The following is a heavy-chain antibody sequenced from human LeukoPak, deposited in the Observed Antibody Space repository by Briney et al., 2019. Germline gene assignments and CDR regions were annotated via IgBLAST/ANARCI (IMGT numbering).Heavy chain of an antibody. CDR1: GFTLSNYA. V-gene: IGHV3-21*01. CDR2: ISSSSSYI. Sequence: GGSLRLSCVASGFTLSNYAMTWVRRAPGRGLEWVSCISSSSSYIYYADSVKGRFTISRDNAKNSLYLQMNSLRAEDTAVHYCARVWTGQWPRHYYYMDVWGKGTTVTISS. D-gene: IGHD5-12*01. J-gene: IGHJ6*03. CDR3: ARVWTGQWPRHYYYMDV.